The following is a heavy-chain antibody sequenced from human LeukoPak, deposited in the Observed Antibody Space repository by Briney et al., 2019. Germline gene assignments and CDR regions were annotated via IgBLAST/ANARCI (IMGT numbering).Heavy chain of an antibody. V-gene: IGHV5-51*01. CDR2: INPGDSDT. CDR3: ARLSNGGAPYYYDSSGYHPPLYYFDY. J-gene: IGHJ4*02. CDR1: GYRFTSNW. D-gene: IGHD3-22*01. Sequence: PGESLKISCKGSGYRFTSNWIGWVRQMPGKGLEWMGSINPGDSDTRYSPSFQGQVTISADKSISTAYLQWSSLKASDTAMYYCARLSNGGAPYYYDSSGYHPPLYYFDYWGQGTLVTVSS.